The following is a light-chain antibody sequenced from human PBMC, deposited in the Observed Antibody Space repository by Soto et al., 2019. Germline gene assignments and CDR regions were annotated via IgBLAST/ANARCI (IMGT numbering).Light chain of an antibody. J-gene: IGLJ1*01. CDR1: SSDVGGYNY. Sequence: QSALTQPASVSGSPGQSITISCTGTSSDVGGYNYVSWYQQHPDKAPKLMIYDVSSRPSGVSYRFSASKSGNTASLTISGLQAEDEADYYCSSYTSSSALVFGTGTKLTVL. CDR3: SSYTSSSALV. CDR2: DVS. V-gene: IGLV2-14*01.